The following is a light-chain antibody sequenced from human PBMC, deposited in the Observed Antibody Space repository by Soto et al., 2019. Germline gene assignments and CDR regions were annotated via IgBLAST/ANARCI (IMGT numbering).Light chain of an antibody. CDR2: DIN. J-gene: IGLJ1*01. V-gene: IGLV1-51*01. CDR1: KSNIGRNY. Sequence: QSVLTQPPSVSAAPGQTVTIACSGSKSNIGRNYISWYQQLPGTAPKLVIYDINKRPSGIGDRFSGSKSGTSAALGITGLQTGDEADYYCGSWDSSLSAYVFGTGTKLTVL. CDR3: GSWDSSLSAYV.